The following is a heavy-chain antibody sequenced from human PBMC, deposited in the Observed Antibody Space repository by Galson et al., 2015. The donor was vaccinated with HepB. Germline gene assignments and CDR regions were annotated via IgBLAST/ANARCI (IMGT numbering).Heavy chain of an antibody. D-gene: IGHD5-24*01. CDR3: ARDLRRWLQFGVAFDI. Sequence: SLRLSCATSGFTFSSYAMHWVRQAPGKGLEWVAVISYDGSNKYYADSVKGRFSISRDNSKNTLYLQMNSLRAEDTAVYYCARDLRRWLQFGVAFDIWGQGTMVTVSS. V-gene: IGHV3-30-3*01. CDR2: ISYDGSNK. CDR1: GFTFSSYA. J-gene: IGHJ3*02.